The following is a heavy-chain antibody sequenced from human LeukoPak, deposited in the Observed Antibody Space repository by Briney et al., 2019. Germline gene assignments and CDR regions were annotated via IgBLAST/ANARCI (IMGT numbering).Heavy chain of an antibody. CDR2: INPNSGGT. CDR1: GYTFAGYY. D-gene: IGHD2-21*01. J-gene: IGHJ3*02. Sequence: ASVKVSCKASGYTFAGYYMHWVRQAPGQGLEWMGWINPNSGGTNYAQKFQGRVTMTRDTSISTAYMELSRLRSDDTAVYYCARGAHIIVVVIARAFDIWGQGTMVTVSS. CDR3: ARGAHIIVVVIARAFDI. V-gene: IGHV1-2*02.